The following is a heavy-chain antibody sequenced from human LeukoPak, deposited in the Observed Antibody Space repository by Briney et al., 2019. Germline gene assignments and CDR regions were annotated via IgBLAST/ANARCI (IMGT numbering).Heavy chain of an antibody. J-gene: IGHJ5*02. CDR1: GGSISSSSYY. CDR2: IYYSGST. D-gene: IGHD3-10*01. V-gene: IGHV4-39*01. Sequence: SETLSLTCTVSGGSISSSSYYWGWIRQPPGKGLEWIGSIYYSGSTYYNPSLKSRVTISVDTSKNQFSLKLSSVTAADTAVYYCARHDEKERAWFGELFRGRFDPWGQGTLVTVSS. CDR3: ARHDEKERAWFGELFRGRFDP.